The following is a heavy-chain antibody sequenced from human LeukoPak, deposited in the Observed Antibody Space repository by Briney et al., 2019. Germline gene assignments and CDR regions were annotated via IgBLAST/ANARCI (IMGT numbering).Heavy chain of an antibody. J-gene: IGHJ4*02. V-gene: IGHV3-7*01. D-gene: IGHD6-19*01. CDR2: INQDGSEK. Sequence: GVSLRLSCVASGFTFSTCWMSWVRQAPGKGLEWVVNINQDGSEKHYVDSVEGRFTISRDNAKNSLYLQMNSLRAEDTAVYYCARRHSSGWPTIDYWGQGTLVTVSS. CDR3: ARRHSSGWPTIDY. CDR1: GFTFSTCW.